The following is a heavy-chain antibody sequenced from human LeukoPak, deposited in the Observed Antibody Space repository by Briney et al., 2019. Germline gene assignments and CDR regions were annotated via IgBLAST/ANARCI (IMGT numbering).Heavy chain of an antibody. D-gene: IGHD2-15*01. J-gene: IGHJ5*02. CDR2: IYYSGST. CDR3: ARSRGGVADWFDP. CDR1: GGSISSYY. Sequence: SETLSLTCTVSGGSISSYYWSWIRQPPGKGLEWIGYIYYSGSTNYNPSLKSRVTISVDTSKNQFSLKLSSVTAADTAVYYCARSRGGVADWFDPWGQGTLVTVSS. V-gene: IGHV4-59*08.